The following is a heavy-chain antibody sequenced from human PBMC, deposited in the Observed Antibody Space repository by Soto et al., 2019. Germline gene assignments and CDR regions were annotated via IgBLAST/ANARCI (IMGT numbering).Heavy chain of an antibody. V-gene: IGHV4-30-4*01. CDR1: GGSISSGDYY. CDR2: MYYSGST. CDR3: ARWLGYGPHFDY. Sequence: QVQLQESGPGLVKPSQTLSLTCTVSGGSISSGDYYWSWIRQPPGKGLEWIGYMYYSGSTYYNPSTKSRVTTSVDTSKNQFSLKLSSVTAADTAVYYCARWLGYGPHFDYWGQGTLVTVSS. J-gene: IGHJ4*02. D-gene: IGHD5-12*01.